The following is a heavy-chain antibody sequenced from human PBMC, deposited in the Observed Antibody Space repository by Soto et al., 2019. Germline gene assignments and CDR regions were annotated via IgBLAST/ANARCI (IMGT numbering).Heavy chain of an antibody. D-gene: IGHD3-16*01. CDR2: IYYSGST. CDR1: GGSVSSGDYY. J-gene: IGHJ4*02. Sequence: TLSLTCTVSGGSVSSGDYYWSWIRQPPGKGLEWIGYIYYSGSTYYNPSLKSRVTISVDTSKNEFSLKLSSVTAADTAVYYCARGGGRPRHFDYWGQGTLVPSPQ. CDR3: ARGGGRPRHFDY. V-gene: IGHV4-30-4*01.